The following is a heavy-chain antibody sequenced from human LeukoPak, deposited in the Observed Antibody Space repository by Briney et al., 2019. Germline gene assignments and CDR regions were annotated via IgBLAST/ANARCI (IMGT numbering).Heavy chain of an antibody. V-gene: IGHV3-7*01. CDR3: ARSGSSHAHDY. CDR1: GFTYKCYW. J-gene: IGHJ4*02. D-gene: IGHD3-10*01. CDR2: IKQDGSEK. Sequence: GGPLSLFCGASGFTYKCYWMLWVRQAPGKGLEGVANIKQDGSEKYYLDSVKGRITSSRDNAKNSLYLQMNSRRAEDAAVYYCARSGSSHAHDYWGQGTLVTVSS.